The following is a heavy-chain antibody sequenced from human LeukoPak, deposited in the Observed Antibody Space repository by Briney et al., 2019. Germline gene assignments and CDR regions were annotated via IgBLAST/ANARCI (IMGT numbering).Heavy chain of an antibody. CDR1: GYIFINYG. V-gene: IGHV1-18*01. CDR3: AKTRDTVLNEY. J-gene: IGHJ4*02. CDR2: ISPYNGHT. Sequence: ASVKVSCKASGYIFINYGISWVRQAPGQGLEWMGWISPYNGHTNYAPNLQDRLTMTTDNSTRTAYMELRSLRSDDTAVYYCAKTRDTVLNEYWGQGTLVTVSS.